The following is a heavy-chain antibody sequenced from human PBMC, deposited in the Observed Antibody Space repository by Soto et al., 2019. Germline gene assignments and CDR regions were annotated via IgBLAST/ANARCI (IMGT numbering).Heavy chain of an antibody. CDR3: ARRPDYGVPYYYYYMDV. D-gene: IGHD4-17*01. CDR1: GGSISSGGYY. CDR2: IYYSGST. J-gene: IGHJ6*03. V-gene: IGHV4-31*03. Sequence: SETLSLTCTVSGGSISSGGYYWSWIRQHPGKGLEWIGYIYYSGSTYYNPSLKSRVTISVDTSKNQFSLKLSSVTAADTAVYYCARRPDYGVPYYYYYMDVWGKGTTVTVSS.